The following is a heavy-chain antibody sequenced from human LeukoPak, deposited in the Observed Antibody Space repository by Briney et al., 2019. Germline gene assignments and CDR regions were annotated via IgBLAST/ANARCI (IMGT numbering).Heavy chain of an antibody. CDR3: AKDHK. CDR1: GFTFSSYA. V-gene: IGHV3-23*01. Sequence: PGGSLTLSCAASGFTFSSYAMSWVRQAPGKGLEWVSAISGSITYYADSVKGRFTISRDNSKNTLYLQMNSLRAEDTAVYYCAKDHKWGQGSLVTVSS. CDR2: ISGSIT. J-gene: IGHJ1*01.